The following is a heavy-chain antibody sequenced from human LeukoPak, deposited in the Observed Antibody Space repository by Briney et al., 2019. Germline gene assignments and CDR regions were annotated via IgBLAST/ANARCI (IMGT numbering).Heavy chain of an antibody. CDR1: GFTFSSYA. CDR3: AKDRLKLGHWYFDL. CDR2: ISGSGGST. J-gene: IGHJ2*01. D-gene: IGHD7-27*01. Sequence: AGGSLRLSCAASGFTFSSYAMSWVRQAPGKGLEWVSAISGSGGSTYYADSVKGRFTISRDNSKNTLYLQMNSLRAEDTAVYYCAKDRLKLGHWYFDLWGRGTLVTVSS. V-gene: IGHV3-23*01.